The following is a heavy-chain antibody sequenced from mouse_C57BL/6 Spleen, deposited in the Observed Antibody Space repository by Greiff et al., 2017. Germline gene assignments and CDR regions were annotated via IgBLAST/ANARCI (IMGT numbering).Heavy chain of an antibody. CDR2: ISDGGSYT. J-gene: IGHJ1*03. D-gene: IGHD2-5*01. Sequence: DVQLQESGGGLVKPGGSLKLSCAASGFTFSSYAMSWVRQTPEKRLEWVATISDGGSYTYYPDNVKGRFTISRDNAKNNLYLQMSHLKSEDTAMYYCASYSNYGYFDVWGTGTTVTVSS. CDR1: GFTFSSYA. CDR3: ASYSNYGYFDV. V-gene: IGHV5-4*01.